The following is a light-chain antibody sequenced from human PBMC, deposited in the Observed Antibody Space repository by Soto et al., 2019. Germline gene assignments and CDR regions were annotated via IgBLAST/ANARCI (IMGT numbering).Light chain of an antibody. CDR3: HHYDNSPRT. CDR2: GAS. V-gene: IGKV3-20*01. CDR1: QSVSNNS. Sequence: EIVLTQSPGTLSLSPGERATLSCRASQSVSNNSLAWYQQKPGQAPRLLIYGASSRATGIPDRISGSGSGTDFTLTISRLEPEDFAVYYCHHYDNSPRTFGQGTKVEIK. J-gene: IGKJ1*01.